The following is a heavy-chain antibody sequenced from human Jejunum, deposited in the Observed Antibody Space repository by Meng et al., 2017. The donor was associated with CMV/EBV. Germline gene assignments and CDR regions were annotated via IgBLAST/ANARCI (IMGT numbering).Heavy chain of an antibody. V-gene: IGHV3-66*02. J-gene: IGHJ4*02. CDR3: AGRKYDSGDYYHHAFDI. Sequence: VGGNSMCWVRQAPGKGLAWVSVIYSGGSTYYANSVKGRFTISRDNSKNTLYLQMNSLRAEDMAVYYCAGRKYDSGDYYHHAFDIWGQGTRVTVSS. CDR1: VGGNS. CDR2: IYSGGST. D-gene: IGHD3-22*01.